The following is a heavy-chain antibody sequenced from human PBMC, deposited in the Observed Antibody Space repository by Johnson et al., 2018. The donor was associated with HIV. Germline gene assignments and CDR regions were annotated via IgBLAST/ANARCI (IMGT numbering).Heavy chain of an antibody. CDR3: ARDGVYSSPLDAFDL. Sequence: QVQLVESGGGLIQPGGSLGLSCAASGFSFSSYAMHWVRQAPAKGLEWVAVISYDGSDKDYGDSAKGRFSISRDNSKNTLYLQMNSLRAEDTAVYYCARDGVYSSPLDAFDLWGQGTMVIVSS. CDR2: ISYDGSDK. V-gene: IGHV3-30*04. CDR1: GFSFSSYA. J-gene: IGHJ3*01. D-gene: IGHD6-13*01.